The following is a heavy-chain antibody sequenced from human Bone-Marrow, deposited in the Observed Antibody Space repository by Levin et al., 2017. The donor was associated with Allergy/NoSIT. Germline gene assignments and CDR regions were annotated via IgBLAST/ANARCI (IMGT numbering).Heavy chain of an antibody. Sequence: ASVKVSCKASGYSFHSFDMNWVRQASGQGPEWVGWMNPQTGKAGYAQKFRGRVTMTRNTSIDTVYMELSSLKFEDTAVYYCVRGDSRFAYWGQGTLVTVSP. CDR1: GYSFHSFD. D-gene: IGHD3-22*01. CDR3: VRGDSRFAY. V-gene: IGHV1-8*01. CDR2: MNPQTGKA. J-gene: IGHJ4*02.